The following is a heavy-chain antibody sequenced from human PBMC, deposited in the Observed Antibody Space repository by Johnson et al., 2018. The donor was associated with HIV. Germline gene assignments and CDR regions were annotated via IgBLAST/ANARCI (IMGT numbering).Heavy chain of an antibody. CDR2: INWNGGST. V-gene: IGHV3-20*04. CDR3: AKGRSPRIQLRTWAFDI. D-gene: IGHD5-18*01. J-gene: IGHJ3*02. CDR1: GFTVSNTF. Sequence: VQLVESGGNLVQPGGSLRLSCAASGFTVSNTFMNWVRQAPGKGLEWVSGINWNGGSTGYADSVKGRFTISRDNSKNSLYLQMNSLRAEDTAVYYCAKGRSPRIQLRTWAFDIWGQGTMVIVSS.